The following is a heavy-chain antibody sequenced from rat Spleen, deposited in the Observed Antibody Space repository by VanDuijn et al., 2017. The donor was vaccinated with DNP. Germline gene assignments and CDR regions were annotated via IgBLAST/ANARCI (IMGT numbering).Heavy chain of an antibody. D-gene: IGHD1-11*01. CDR1: GYSVTSHY. CDR2: INYSGTT. J-gene: IGHJ2*01. CDR3: ARGDGGPDY. V-gene: IGHV3-1*01. Sequence: EVQLQESGPGLVKPSQSLPLTCSVTGYSVTSHYWGWIRKFPGNKMEWIGHINYSGTTSYNPSLKSHIPLTKDTAKNQFFLQLNSVTTEDTATYYCARGDGGPDYWGHGVMVTVSS.